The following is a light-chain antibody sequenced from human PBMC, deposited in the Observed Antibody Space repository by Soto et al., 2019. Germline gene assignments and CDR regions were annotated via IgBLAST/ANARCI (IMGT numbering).Light chain of an antibody. CDR1: QSVSSSQ. CDR2: GAS. Sequence: EIVLTQSPGPLSLSPGERATISCRASQSVSSSQLAWYQQKPGQAPRLLIYGASTTATGIPDRFSGGGSGTDFTLTISRLEPEDFAVYYCQQFGSSPEYTFGQGTKLEVK. CDR3: QQFGSSPEYT. J-gene: IGKJ2*01. V-gene: IGKV3-20*01.